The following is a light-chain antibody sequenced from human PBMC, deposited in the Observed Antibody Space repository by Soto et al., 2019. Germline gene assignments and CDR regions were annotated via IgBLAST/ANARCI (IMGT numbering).Light chain of an antibody. V-gene: IGKV1-6*01. Sequence: IQMTQSPSSVSASVGDIVTITCRASLGIRSDLVWYQQKPGKAPKVLIYAASTLQSGVPSRLRGSGYGTDFTITISSMKTEDFETYYCLQDYNYTWTFGHGTQVDIK. CDR1: LGIRSD. CDR2: AAS. CDR3: LQDYNYTWT. J-gene: IGKJ1*01.